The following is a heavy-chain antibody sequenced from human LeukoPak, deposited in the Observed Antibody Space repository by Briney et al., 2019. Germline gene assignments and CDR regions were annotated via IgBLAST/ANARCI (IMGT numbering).Heavy chain of an antibody. CDR1: GYTFTSYD. Sequence: SVKVSCKASGYTFTSYDINWVRQATGQGLEWMGGIIPIFGTANYAQKFQGRVTITTDESTSTAYMELSSLRSEDTAVYYCARDRTDYFDAFDIWGQGTMVTVSS. D-gene: IGHD2/OR15-2a*01. CDR2: IIPIFGTA. V-gene: IGHV1-69*05. J-gene: IGHJ3*02. CDR3: ARDRTDYFDAFDI.